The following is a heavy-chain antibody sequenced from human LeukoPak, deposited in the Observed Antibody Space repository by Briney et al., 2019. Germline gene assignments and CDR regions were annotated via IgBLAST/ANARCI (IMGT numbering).Heavy chain of an antibody. CDR2: INQDASVR. D-gene: IGHD6-13*01. Sequence: GGSLRLSCAGSRFSFGTYWMSWVRQTPEKGLEFVANINQDASVRNYMDSLKGRCTISRDNAKKSVYLEINSLRADGTAVYYCARDPGSSSFDLWGQGALVTVSS. V-gene: IGHV3-7*01. J-gene: IGHJ4*02. CDR3: ARDPGSSSFDL. CDR1: RFSFGTYW.